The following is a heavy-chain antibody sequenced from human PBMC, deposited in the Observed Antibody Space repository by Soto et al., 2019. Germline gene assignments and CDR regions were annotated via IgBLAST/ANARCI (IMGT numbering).Heavy chain of an antibody. J-gene: IGHJ2*01. CDR3: GREVIPLTTDWYFDL. CDR2: IYDSGST. D-gene: IGHD1-1*01. Sequence: QLQLRESGPGLVKPSETLSLTCTVSGGSISGGVGGLYYWSWIRQPTGKGLEWIGYIYDSGSTYYKPSLNRRFTISVDTSKDQFSLRLSSVTAADTAVYYCGREVIPLTTDWYFDLLGRGTLVTVSS. CDR1: GGSISGGVGGLYY. V-gene: IGHV4-30-4*01.